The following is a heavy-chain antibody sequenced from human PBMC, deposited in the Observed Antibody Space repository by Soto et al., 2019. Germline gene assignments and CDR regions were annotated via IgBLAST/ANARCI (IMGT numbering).Heavy chain of an antibody. J-gene: IGHJ4*02. CDR3: ARDTALITFFGVVKSPSYYFDY. D-gene: IGHD3-3*01. CDR1: GYTFTSYY. Sequence: QVQLVQSGAEVKKPGASVKVSCKASGYTFTSYYMHWVRQAPGQGLEWMGIINPSGGSTSYAQKFRGRVTMTRKTPRGTVYMERTSLKLEGTAVYYCARDTALITFFGVVKSPSYYFDYWGQGTLVTVSS. CDR2: INPSGGST. V-gene: IGHV1-46*01.